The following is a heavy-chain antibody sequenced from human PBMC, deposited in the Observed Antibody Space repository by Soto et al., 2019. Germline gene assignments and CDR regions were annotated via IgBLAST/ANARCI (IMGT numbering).Heavy chain of an antibody. D-gene: IGHD3-3*01. J-gene: IGHJ5*02. CDR2: IIPIFGTA. CDR3: AREVRFLERIGWFDP. Sequence: GASVKVSCKASGGTFSSYAISWVRQAPGQGLEWMGGIIPIFGTANYAQKFQGRVTITADESTSTAYMELSSLRSEDTAVYYCAREVRFLERIGWFDPWGQGTLVTVSS. CDR1: GGTFSSYA. V-gene: IGHV1-69*13.